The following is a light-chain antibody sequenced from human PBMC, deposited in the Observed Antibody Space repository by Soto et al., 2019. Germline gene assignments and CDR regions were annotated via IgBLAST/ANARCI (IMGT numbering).Light chain of an antibody. CDR2: GAS. V-gene: IGKV3-15*01. CDR1: QSVSLS. CDR3: QQYHIWPSWT. J-gene: IGKJ1*01. Sequence: EIVLTQSPATLAVSLGDSATLSCRASQSVSLSLAWFQMRPGQPPRLLIYGASTRATDIPARFSGSGSGTDFTLTIRRLQSEDFAVYFCQQYHIWPSWTFGQGTMVDIK.